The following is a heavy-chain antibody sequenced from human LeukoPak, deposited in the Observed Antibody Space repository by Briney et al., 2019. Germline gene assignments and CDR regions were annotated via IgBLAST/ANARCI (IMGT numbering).Heavy chain of an antibody. J-gene: IGHJ3*02. CDR2: IYPGDSDT. D-gene: IGHD6-13*01. CDR1: GYSFTSYW. Sequence: GESLKISCKGSGYSFTSYWIGWVRQMPGKGLEWMGIIYPGDSDTRYSPSFQGQVTVSADKSISTAYLQWSSLKASDTAMYYCARPSSSWDDAFDIWGQGTMVTVSS. V-gene: IGHV5-51*01. CDR3: ARPSSSWDDAFDI.